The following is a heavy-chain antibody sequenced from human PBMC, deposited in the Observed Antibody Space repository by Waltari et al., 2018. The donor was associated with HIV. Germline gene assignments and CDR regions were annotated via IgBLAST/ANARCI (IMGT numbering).Heavy chain of an antibody. CDR1: GFSVGDHY. CDR3: ARGLGLTVAVSGIRPFDY. V-gene: IGHV3-53*01. D-gene: IGHD6-19*01. Sequence: EVRLVESGGALIQPGGSLSPSCVASGFSVGDHYLTWVRQAPGKGLEWVAIIFSGGSTYYADSVRGRFIISRDNSKNTLYLQMNSLTAEDTAIYYCARGLGLTVAVSGIRPFDYWGQGTLVTVSS. CDR2: IFSGGST. J-gene: IGHJ4*02.